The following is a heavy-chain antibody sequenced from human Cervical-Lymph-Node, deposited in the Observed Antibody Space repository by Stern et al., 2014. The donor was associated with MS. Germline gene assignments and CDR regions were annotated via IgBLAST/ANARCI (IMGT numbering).Heavy chain of an antibody. CDR1: GVSISIYY. V-gene: IGHV4-59*01. CDR2: VYYSGST. CDR3: ARDVGMDV. J-gene: IGHJ6*02. Sequence: VQLQESGPGLVKPSETLSLTCTVSGVSISIYYWSWIRQPPGKGLEWIGYVYYSGSTTYNPSLKSRVTISVDTSKNQFSLKLNSVTAADTAVYYCARDVGMDVWGQGTTVTVSS.